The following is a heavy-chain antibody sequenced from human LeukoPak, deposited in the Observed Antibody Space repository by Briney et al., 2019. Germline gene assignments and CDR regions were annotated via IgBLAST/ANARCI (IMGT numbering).Heavy chain of an antibody. CDR3: ARVPVLRFLEWSPYYFDY. Sequence: QPGGSLRLSCTTSGFNFRAYWMGWVRQAPGKGLEWVANIHQHGSKENYVDSVKGRFTISRDNAKNSLYLQMNSLRAEDTAVYYCARVPVLRFLEWSPYYFDYWGQGTLVTVSS. CDR1: GFNFRAYW. J-gene: IGHJ4*02. V-gene: IGHV3-7*01. CDR2: IHQHGSKE. D-gene: IGHD3-3*01.